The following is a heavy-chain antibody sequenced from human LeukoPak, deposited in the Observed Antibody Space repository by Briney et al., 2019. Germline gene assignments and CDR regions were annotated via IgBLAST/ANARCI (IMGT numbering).Heavy chain of an antibody. V-gene: IGHV1-2*02. CDR2: INPNGGGT. J-gene: IGHJ5*02. CDR1: GYSFTGYW. D-gene: IGHD2-15*01. Sequence: GASVKVSCKTSGYSFTGYWIHWVRQAPGQGFEWLGWINPNGGGTNYAQKFQDSVSMTRDTSINTVYMELSSLRLDDTAVYYCARGVAAGGRRLDPWGQGTLITVSS. CDR3: ARGVAAGGRRLDP.